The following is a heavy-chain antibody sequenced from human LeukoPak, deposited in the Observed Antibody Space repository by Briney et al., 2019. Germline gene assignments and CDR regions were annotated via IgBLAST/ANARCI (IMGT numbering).Heavy chain of an antibody. CDR1: GYSFTTYW. Sequence: GESLKISCQTSGYSFTTYWIGWVRQMPGKGLEWMGIIYPGDSDTRYSPSFQGQVTISADKSISTAYLQWSSLKASDTAMYYCARTYCGGDCYYSYFDYWGQGTLVTVSS. CDR3: ARTYCGGDCYYSYFDY. J-gene: IGHJ4*02. D-gene: IGHD2-21*02. V-gene: IGHV5-51*01. CDR2: IYPGDSDT.